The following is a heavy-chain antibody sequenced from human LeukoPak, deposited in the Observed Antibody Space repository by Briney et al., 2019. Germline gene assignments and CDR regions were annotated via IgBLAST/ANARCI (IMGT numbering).Heavy chain of an antibody. D-gene: IGHD6-19*01. J-gene: IGHJ4*02. CDR1: GFTGSSNS. V-gene: IGHV3-53*01. Sequence: PGGSLRLSCTVSGFTGSSNSMSWVRQAPGKGLESVSVISNEGATYYADSVKGRFSISRDNSKNTVSLQMNSLRAEDTAVYFCVRDSTISGWYELGYWGQGTLVTVSS. CDR2: ISNEGAT. CDR3: VRDSTISGWYELGY.